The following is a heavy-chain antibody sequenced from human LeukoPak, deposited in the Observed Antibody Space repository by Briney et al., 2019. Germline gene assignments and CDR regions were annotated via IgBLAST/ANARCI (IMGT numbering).Heavy chain of an antibody. V-gene: IGHV1-2*02. CDR1: GYTFTGYY. J-gene: IGHJ3*02. D-gene: IGHD3-10*01. Sequence: ASVKVSCKASGYTFTGYYMHWVRQAPGQGLEWMGWINPNSGGTNYAQKFQGRVTMTRDTSISTAYMELSRLRSDDTAVYYCARVSLNYYGSGSYSVGAFDIWGQGTMVTVSS. CDR3: ARVSLNYYGSGSYSVGAFDI. CDR2: INPNSGGT.